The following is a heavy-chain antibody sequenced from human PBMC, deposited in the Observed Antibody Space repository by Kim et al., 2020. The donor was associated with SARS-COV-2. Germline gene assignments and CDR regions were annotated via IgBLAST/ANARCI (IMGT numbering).Heavy chain of an antibody. CDR2: IYYSGST. J-gene: IGHJ4*02. CDR1: GGSISSGGYY. V-gene: IGHV4-31*03. Sequence: SETLSLTCTISGGSISSGGYYWSWIRQHPGKGLEWIGYIYYSGSTYYNPSLKSRVTISVDTSKNQFSLKLSSVTAADTAVYYCARGSETRFDYWGQGTLVTVSS. CDR3: ARGSETRFDY.